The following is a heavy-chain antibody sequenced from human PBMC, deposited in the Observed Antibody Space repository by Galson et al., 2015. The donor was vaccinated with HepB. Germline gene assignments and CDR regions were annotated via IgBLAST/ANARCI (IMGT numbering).Heavy chain of an antibody. CDR1: GYTFTSYG. CDR3: ARVRWPQPSSSGYYGPYYYGMDV. J-gene: IGHJ6*02. D-gene: IGHD3-22*01. Sequence: SVKVSCKASGYTFTSYGISWVRQAPGQGLEWMGWISAYNGNTNYAQKFQGRVTITADKSTSTAYMELSSLRSEDTAVYYCARVRWPQPSSSGYYGPYYYGMDVWGQGTTVTVSS. CDR2: ISAYNGNT. V-gene: IGHV1-18*01.